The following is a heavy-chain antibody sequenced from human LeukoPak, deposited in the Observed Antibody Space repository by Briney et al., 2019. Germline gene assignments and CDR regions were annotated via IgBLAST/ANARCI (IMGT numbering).Heavy chain of an antibody. Sequence: GSLRLSCAASGFTSSNAWMSWVRQAPGKGLEWVGRIKSETDGGTTDYAAPVKGRFTISRDDSKNTLYLQMNSLKTEDTAVYYCTTYDFWSGYYRVDYWGQGTLVTVSS. D-gene: IGHD3-3*01. V-gene: IGHV3-15*01. CDR1: GFTSSNAW. CDR3: TTYDFWSGYYRVDY. CDR2: IKSETDGGTT. J-gene: IGHJ4*02.